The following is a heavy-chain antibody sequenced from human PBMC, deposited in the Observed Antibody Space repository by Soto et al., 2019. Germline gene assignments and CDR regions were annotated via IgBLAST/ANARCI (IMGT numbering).Heavy chain of an antibody. V-gene: IGHV2-26*01. Sequence: SGPTLVNPTETLPLTCTVSGFSLTTGKMGVSWIRQPPGKALEWLAHIFSDNERSYSTSLQGRLTISKDTSGSQVVLSMTNMDPVDTATYYCARMKVDSYQFYYAMDVWGQGTTVTVSS. J-gene: IGHJ6*02. D-gene: IGHD3-9*01. CDR3: ARMKVDSYQFYYAMDV. CDR2: IFSDNER. CDR1: GFSLTTGKMG.